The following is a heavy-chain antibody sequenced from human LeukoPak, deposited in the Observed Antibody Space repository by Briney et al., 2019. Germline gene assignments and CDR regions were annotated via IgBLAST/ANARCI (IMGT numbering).Heavy chain of an antibody. V-gene: IGHV4-4*07. CDR1: GGSISSYY. D-gene: IGHD1-26*01. CDR2: IYTSGST. Sequence: SETLSLTCTVSGGSISSYYWSWIRQPAGKGLEWIGRIYTSGSTNYNPSLKSRVTMSVDTSKNQFSLKLSSVTAADTAVYYCARVGRSIILLPPTTTESYHYYYYYMDVWGKGTTVTVSS. J-gene: IGHJ6*03. CDR3: ARVGRSIILLPPTTTESYHYYYYYMDV.